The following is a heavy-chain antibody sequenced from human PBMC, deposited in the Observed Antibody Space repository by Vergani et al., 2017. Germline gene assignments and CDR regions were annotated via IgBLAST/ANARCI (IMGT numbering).Heavy chain of an antibody. CDR1: GFTFSTYS. D-gene: IGHD3-3*01. CDR2: ISSSSSYI. J-gene: IGHJ4*02. CDR3: ARDLKGTSYYDFWSHPQGXFDY. V-gene: IGHV3-21*01. Sequence: EVQLVESGGGLVKPGGSLRLSCAASGFTFSTYSMNWVRQAPGKGLEWVSYISSSSSYIYYADSVKGRFTISRDNAKNSLYLQMNSLRAEDTAVYYCARDLKGTSYYDFWSHPQGXFDYWGQGTLVTVSS.